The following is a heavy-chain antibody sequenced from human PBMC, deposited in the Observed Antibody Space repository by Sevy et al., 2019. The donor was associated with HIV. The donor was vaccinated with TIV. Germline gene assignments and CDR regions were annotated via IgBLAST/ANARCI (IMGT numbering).Heavy chain of an antibody. CDR2: LTSTDKA. D-gene: IGHD1-26*01. V-gene: IGHV3-23*01. J-gene: IGHJ3*02. CDR3: WKALTMGWEKDAFNI. Sequence: GGSLRLSCAASGFTFSRYTMTWVRQTPGKGLEWVSSLTSTDKAFYVDSVKGRFTISRDTSKNMLYLQMNSLRAEDTAVYYCWKALTMGWEKDAFNIWGQGTSVTVSS. CDR1: GFTFSRYT.